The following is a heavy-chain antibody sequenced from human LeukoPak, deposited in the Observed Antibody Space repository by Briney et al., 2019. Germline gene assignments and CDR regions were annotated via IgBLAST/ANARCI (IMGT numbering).Heavy chain of an antibody. J-gene: IGHJ5*02. D-gene: IGHD2-15*01. V-gene: IGHV4-31*03. Sequence: PSGTLSLTCTVSGGSISSGGYYWSWIRQHPGKGLEWIGYIYYSGSTYYNPSLKSRVTISVDTSKNQFSLKLSSVTAADTAVYYCARDGSNCSGGSCYFGWSFDPWGQGTLVTVSS. CDR2: IYYSGST. CDR3: ARDGSNCSGGSCYFGWSFDP. CDR1: GGSISSGGYY.